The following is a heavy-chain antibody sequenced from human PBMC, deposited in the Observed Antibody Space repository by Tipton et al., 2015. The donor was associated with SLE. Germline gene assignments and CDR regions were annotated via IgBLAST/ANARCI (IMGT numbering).Heavy chain of an antibody. CDR3: ARGVAGYYFYYYLDV. CDR2: INHSGFT. J-gene: IGHJ6*03. V-gene: IGHV4-34*01. CDR1: GGTLSGYA. Sequence: TLSLTCAVNGGTLSGYAWSWIRQSPGKGLEWIGEINHSGFTNYRPSLESRVTMSADRSRNQPSLKMTSVTAADSAVYYCARGVAGYYFYYYLDVWGSGTAVTVSS. D-gene: IGHD6-19*01.